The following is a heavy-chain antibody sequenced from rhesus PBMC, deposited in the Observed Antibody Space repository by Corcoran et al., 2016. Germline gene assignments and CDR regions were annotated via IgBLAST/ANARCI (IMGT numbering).Heavy chain of an antibody. CDR2: VDPEDGEA. Sequence: EVQLVQSGAEVKKPGASVTISCTASGYTFTDHYLNGVRQAPGKGLEWMGRVDPEDGEADYAQKFQDRVTITADMSTDTAYMELSSLRSEDTAVYYCARESCTGSGCYGLDSWGQGVVVTVSS. D-gene: IGHD2-21*01. J-gene: IGHJ6*01. CDR1: GYTFTDHY. V-gene: IGHV1-111*02. CDR3: ARESCTGSGCYGLDS.